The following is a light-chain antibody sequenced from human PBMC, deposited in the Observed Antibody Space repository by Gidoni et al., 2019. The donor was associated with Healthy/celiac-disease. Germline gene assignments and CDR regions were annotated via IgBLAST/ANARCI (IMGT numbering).Light chain of an antibody. CDR2: DAS. V-gene: IGKV3-11*01. CDR3: QQRSNWLT. J-gene: IGKJ4*01. CDR1: QSVSSY. Sequence: EIVLTQSPATLSLSPGARPTLSCRASQSVSSYLDWYQQKPGHAPRLLIYDASNRATGIRARFSGSGSGTDFTLTSSRLEPEDFAVYYCQQRSNWLTFGGGTKVEIK.